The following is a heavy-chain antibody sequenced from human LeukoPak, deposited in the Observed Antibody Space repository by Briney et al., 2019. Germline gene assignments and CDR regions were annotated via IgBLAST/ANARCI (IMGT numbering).Heavy chain of an antibody. Sequence: SETLSFTCNVSGGSISSSSYYWGWIRQPPGKGLEWIGGFYYSGSTDYNPSLKTRVTISVDTSKNQFSLKLSSVTAADTAVYYCARVTREVVVTATSYYFDYWGQGTLVTVSS. CDR3: ARVTREVVVTATSYYFDY. D-gene: IGHD2-21*02. CDR2: FYYSGST. V-gene: IGHV4-39*01. J-gene: IGHJ4*02. CDR1: GGSISSSSYY.